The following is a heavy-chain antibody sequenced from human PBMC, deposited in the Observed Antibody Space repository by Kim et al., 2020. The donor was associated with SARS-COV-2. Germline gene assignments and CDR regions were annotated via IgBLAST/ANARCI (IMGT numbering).Heavy chain of an antibody. CDR2: IWYDGSNK. J-gene: IGHJ4*02. D-gene: IGHD4-17*01. CDR3: AKAPADGDYYY. CDR1: GFIFRNYG. V-gene: IGHV3-33*06. Sequence: GGSLRLSCAASGFIFRNYGMHWVRQAPGKGLEWVAVIWYDGSNKYYADPVKGRFTISRDNSKNTLYLQMNSLRAEDTAVYYCAKAPADGDYYYWGQGTLVTVSS.